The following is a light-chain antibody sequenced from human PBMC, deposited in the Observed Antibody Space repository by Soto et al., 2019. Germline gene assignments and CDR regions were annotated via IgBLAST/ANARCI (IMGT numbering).Light chain of an antibody. CDR2: EGS. Sequence: QSALTQPASVSGSPGQSITISCTGTSSDVGSYNLVSWYQQHPGKAPKLMIYEGSKRPSGVSNRFSGSKSGNTASLTISGLQAEHEADSYCCSYAGSRVFGGGTKLTVL. CDR1: SSDVGSYNL. CDR3: CSYAGSRV. V-gene: IGLV2-23*01. J-gene: IGLJ3*02.